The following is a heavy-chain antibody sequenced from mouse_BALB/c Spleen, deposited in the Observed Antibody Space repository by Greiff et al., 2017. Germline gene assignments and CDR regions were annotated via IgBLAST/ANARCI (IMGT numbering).Heavy chain of an antibody. J-gene: IGHJ2*01. D-gene: IGHD2-1*01. Sequence: VQLQQSGGGLVQPGGSLKLSCAASGFTFSSYGMSWVRQTPDKRLELVATINSNGGSTYYPDSVKGRFTISRDNAKNTLYLQMSSLKSEDTAMYYCARDPIYYGNYFDYWGQGTTLTVSS. CDR2: INSNGGST. CDR1: GFTFSSYG. V-gene: IGHV5-6-3*01. CDR3: ARDPIYYGNYFDY.